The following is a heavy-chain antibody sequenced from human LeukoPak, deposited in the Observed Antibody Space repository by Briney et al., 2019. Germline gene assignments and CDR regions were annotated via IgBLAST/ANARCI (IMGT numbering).Heavy chain of an antibody. CDR3: AKQSGELYFPDWFDP. CDR2: TSGGGGST. Sequence: GGSLRLSCAASGFTFSSYAMSWVRQAPGKGLEWVSATSGGGGSTYYADSVKGRFTISRDNSKNTLYLQMNSLRAEDTAVYYCAKQSGELYFPDWFDPWGQGTLVTVSS. J-gene: IGHJ5*02. D-gene: IGHD3-16*01. V-gene: IGHV3-23*01. CDR1: GFTFSSYA.